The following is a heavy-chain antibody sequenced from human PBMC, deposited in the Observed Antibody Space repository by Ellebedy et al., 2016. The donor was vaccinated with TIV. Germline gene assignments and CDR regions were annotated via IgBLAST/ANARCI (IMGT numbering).Heavy chain of an antibody. Sequence: GESLKISCSGSGFTFGDFADIWVRQAPGKGLEWVGFISSKRYGGKPEYAASVQGRFTISRDDSRGIAYLQMDSLKTEDTAIYFGTRKPRKGPDTSYPFDYWGQGQLVTVSS. V-gene: IGHV3-49*04. J-gene: IGHJ4*02. CDR2: ISSKRYGGKP. CDR3: TRKPRKGPDTSYPFDY. CDR1: GFTFGDFA. D-gene: IGHD1-14*01.